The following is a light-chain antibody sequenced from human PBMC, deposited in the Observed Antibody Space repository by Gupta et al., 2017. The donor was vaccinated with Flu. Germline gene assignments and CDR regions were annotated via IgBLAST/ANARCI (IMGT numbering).Light chain of an antibody. CDR3: QQRSDLPMYT. V-gene: IGKV3-11*01. CDR1: QSVSTY. J-gene: IGKJ2*01. Sequence: EIVLTQSPATLSLSPGERAILSCRASQSVSTYLAWYQQKPGQAPRLLMYDTSKRVAGIPARFSGSGYGTDFTLTISTLEPEDFAVYYCQQRSDLPMYTFGQATRLEIK. CDR2: DTS.